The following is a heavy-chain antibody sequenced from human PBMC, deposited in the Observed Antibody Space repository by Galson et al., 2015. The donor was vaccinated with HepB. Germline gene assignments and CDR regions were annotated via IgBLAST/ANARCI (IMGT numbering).Heavy chain of an antibody. CDR2: ISGSGGST. D-gene: IGHD3-22*01. CDR3: AKYSIYYDSSGYYYKPYFQH. Sequence: LRLPCAASGFTFRSYALSWVRQAPGKGLEWVSAISGSGGSTYYADSVKGRFTISRDNSKNTLYLQMNSMRAEDTAVYYCAKYSIYYDSSGYYYKPYFQHWGQGTLVTVSS. V-gene: IGHV3-23*01. J-gene: IGHJ1*01. CDR1: GFTFRSYA.